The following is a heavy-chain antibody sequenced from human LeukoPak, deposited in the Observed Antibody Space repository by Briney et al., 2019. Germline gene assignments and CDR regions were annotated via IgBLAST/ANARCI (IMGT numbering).Heavy chain of an antibody. CDR2: IYYSGST. CDR1: GGSISSVGYY. Sequence: PSETLSLTCTVSGGSISSVGYYWSWIRQQPGKGLEWIGYIYYSGSTYYNPPLKSRVTISVDTSKNQFSLKLSSLTAADTAVYYCARILRYYYDSSGYYLGYFDYWGQGTLVTVSS. V-gene: IGHV4-31*03. D-gene: IGHD3-22*01. J-gene: IGHJ4*02. CDR3: ARILRYYYDSSGYYLGYFDY.